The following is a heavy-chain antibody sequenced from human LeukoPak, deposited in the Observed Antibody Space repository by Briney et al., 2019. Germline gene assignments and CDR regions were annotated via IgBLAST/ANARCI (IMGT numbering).Heavy chain of an antibody. D-gene: IGHD6-6*01. CDR1: GYSFTSYW. J-gene: IGHJ3*02. CDR2: IYPGDSDT. Sequence: GGSLRLSCAASGYSFTSYWIGWVRQMPGKGLEWMGIIYPGDSDTRYSPSFQGQVTISADKSISTAYLQWSSLKASDTAMYYCARLEDPSPPDAFDIWGQGTMVTVSS. CDR3: ARLEDPSPPDAFDI. V-gene: IGHV5-51*01.